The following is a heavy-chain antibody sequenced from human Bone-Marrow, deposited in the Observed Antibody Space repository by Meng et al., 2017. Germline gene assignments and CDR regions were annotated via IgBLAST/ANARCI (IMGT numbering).Heavy chain of an antibody. CDR3: ARVKLGISDDY. J-gene: IGHJ4*02. V-gene: IGHV1-2*02. Sequence: LVRPAPQLTPPGDSVKDSCQAFAQPLNGSDMHQQQNAPTNKKKKKKKKHPNSGGTTYAPKYQCRVAMTRNTSISTAQMELSRLRSDDTAVYYCARVKLGISDDYWGQGTLVTVSS. CDR2: KHPNSGGT. D-gene: IGHD7-27*01. CDR1: AQPLNGSD.